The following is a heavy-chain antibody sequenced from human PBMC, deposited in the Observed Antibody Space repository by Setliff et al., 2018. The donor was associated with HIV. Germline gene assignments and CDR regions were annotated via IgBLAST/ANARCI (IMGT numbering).Heavy chain of an antibody. D-gene: IGHD3-3*01. CDR3: AKLLFFAFHT. V-gene: IGHV3-23*01. CDR2: ITQGGDRA. J-gene: IGHJ3*02. CDR1: GFTFSSHV. Sequence: GGSLRLSCATSGFTFSSHVMGWVRQAPGKGLEWVAVITQGGDRAYYAYSVQGRFTISKDHSKNTLYLQMNSLRAEDTAMYYCAKLLFFAFHTWGQGTMVTVSS.